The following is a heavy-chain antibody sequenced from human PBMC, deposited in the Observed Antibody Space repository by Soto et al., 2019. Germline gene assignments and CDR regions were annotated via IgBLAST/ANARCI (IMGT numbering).Heavy chain of an antibody. J-gene: IGHJ4*02. Sequence: ASVKVSCKASGYTFSDYYIHWVRQAPGQGLEWMGWINPNSGGTKYAPKFQGGVTISVDTSKNQFSLKLSSVTAADTAVYYCAREFYYDSSGYYIDYWGQGTLVTVSS. CDR2: INPNSGGT. V-gene: IGHV1-2*02. D-gene: IGHD3-22*01. CDR1: GYTFSDYY. CDR3: AREFYYDSSGYYIDY.